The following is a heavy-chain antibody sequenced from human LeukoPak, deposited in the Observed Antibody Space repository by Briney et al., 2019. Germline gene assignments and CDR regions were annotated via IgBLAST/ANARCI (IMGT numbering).Heavy chain of an antibody. CDR3: VRNANYQDTSNYYDVLDI. CDR1: VFIFRNYW. J-gene: IGHJ3*02. D-gene: IGHD3-10*01. Sequence: GGSLRLSCAASVFIFRNYWMAWVRQVPGEGREWVANIRGDASREYYLDSVKGRFTISRNNTKKSLYLQMSSLRADETAVYYCVRNANYQDTSNYYDVLDIWGQGTMVTVSS. CDR2: IRGDASRE. V-gene: IGHV3-7*01.